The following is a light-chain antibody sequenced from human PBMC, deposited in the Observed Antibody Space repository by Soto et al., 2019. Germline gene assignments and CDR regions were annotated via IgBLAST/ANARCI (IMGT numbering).Light chain of an antibody. Sequence: EIVMTQSPATLSVSPGERATLSCRASQSVSSNLVWYQQKPGQAPRLLIYGAPTRATGIPARFSGSGSGTEFTLTISSLQSEDFAVYYCQQYNKWPPRWTFGQGTKVEIK. CDR2: GAP. CDR1: QSVSSN. CDR3: QQYNKWPPRWT. J-gene: IGKJ1*01. V-gene: IGKV3-15*01.